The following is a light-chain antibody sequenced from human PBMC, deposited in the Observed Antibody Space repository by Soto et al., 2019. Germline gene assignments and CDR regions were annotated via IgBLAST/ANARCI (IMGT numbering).Light chain of an antibody. J-gene: IGKJ5*01. CDR3: QQYNNWPLT. CDR2: GAS. CDR1: KSVSSN. V-gene: IGKV3-15*01. Sequence: ETVMTHSPATLSVSPGERATLSCRASKSVSSNLAWYQQKPGQAPRLLIYGASTRATGIPARFSGSGSGTEFTLTISSLQSEDFAVYFCQQYNNWPLTFGQGTRLEIK.